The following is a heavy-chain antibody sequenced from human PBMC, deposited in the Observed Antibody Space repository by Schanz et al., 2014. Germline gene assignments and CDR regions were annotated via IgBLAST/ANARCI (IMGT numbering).Heavy chain of an antibody. CDR3: AKQHGVIQQVSDY. V-gene: IGHV3-23*04. D-gene: IGHD3-22*01. Sequence: EVQLVESGGGLVQPRGSLRLSCAASEFSFSSFGMNWVRQAPGKGLEWVSVISARGEVSKYSDSVKGRFIISRDSSKNTLFLQVNSLRPEDTAVYYCAKQHGVIQQVSDYWGQGTLVTVSS. CDR1: EFSFSSFG. CDR2: ISARGEVS. J-gene: IGHJ4*02.